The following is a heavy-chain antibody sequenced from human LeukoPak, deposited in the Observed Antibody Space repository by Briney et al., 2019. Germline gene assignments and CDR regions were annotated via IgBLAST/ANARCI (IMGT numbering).Heavy chain of an antibody. J-gene: IGHJ4*02. Sequence: PSETLSLTCTVSGVSISSGGYYWSWLRQSPEKGLEWIAYIYYSGIAYYNPSLESRVTISVDTYRNQFSLKFRSVTAADTAVYYCARVVPIVSTAYYFDYWGQGTLVTVCS. CDR1: GVSISSGGYY. CDR2: IYYSGIA. V-gene: IGHV4-30-4*01. CDR3: ARVVPIVSTAYYFDY. D-gene: IGHD5/OR15-5a*01.